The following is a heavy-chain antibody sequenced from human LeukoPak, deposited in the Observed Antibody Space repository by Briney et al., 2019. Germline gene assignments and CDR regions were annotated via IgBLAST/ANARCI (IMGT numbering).Heavy chain of an antibody. CDR3: ARDETDYDILTGYSYYFDY. V-gene: IGHV3-23*01. J-gene: IGHJ4*02. Sequence: GGTLRLSCAASGFTFSSYGMSWVRQAPGKGLEWVSAISGSGGSTYYADSVKGRFTISRDNSKNTLYLQMNSLRAEDTAVYYCARDETDYDILTGYSYYFDYWGQGTLVTVSS. D-gene: IGHD3-9*01. CDR1: GFTFSSYG. CDR2: ISGSGGST.